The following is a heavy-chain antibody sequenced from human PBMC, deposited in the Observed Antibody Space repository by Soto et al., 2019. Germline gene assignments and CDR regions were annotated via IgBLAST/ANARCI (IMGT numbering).Heavy chain of an antibody. D-gene: IGHD3-22*01. V-gene: IGHV4-31*03. CDR3: ARDGASESSGYNWCDP. CDR1: GGSISSGGYY. Sequence: SETLSLTCTVSGGSISSGGYYWNWIRQHPGKGLEWIGYIYYSGSTYYNPSLRSRLTISLDTSKNQFSLKLSSVTAADTAVYYCARDGASESSGYNWCDPWGQGTLVTVSS. CDR2: IYYSGST. J-gene: IGHJ5*02.